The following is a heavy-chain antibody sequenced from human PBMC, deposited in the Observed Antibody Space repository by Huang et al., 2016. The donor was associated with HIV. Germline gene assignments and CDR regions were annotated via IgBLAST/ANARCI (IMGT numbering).Heavy chain of an antibody. CDR1: GFTFSDYY. J-gene: IGHJ4*02. Sequence: QVQLVESGGGLVKTGGSLRLSGAASGFTFSDYYMSWIRQAPGKRLGWVSCISSSGRDIYYTDSVKGRFTISRDNAKNSLYLQMNSLRAEDTAVYYCARSSGELGAPHNWGQGTLVTVSS. CDR3: ARSSGELGAPHN. CDR2: ISSSGRDI. V-gene: IGHV3-11*01. D-gene: IGHD1-26*01.